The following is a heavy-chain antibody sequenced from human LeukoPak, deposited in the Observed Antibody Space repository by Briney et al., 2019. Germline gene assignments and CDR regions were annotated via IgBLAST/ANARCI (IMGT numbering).Heavy chain of an antibody. CDR3: ARGDGYIHFDY. J-gene: IGHJ4*02. CDR1: GGSICSGGYY. D-gene: IGHD5-24*01. V-gene: IGHV4-31*03. Sequence: PSETLSLTCTVSGGSICSGGYYWSWIRQHPGKGLEWIGYIYYSGSTYYNPSLKSRVTISVDTSKNQFSLKLSSVTAADTAVYYCARGDGYIHFDYWGQGTLVTVSS. CDR2: IYYSGST.